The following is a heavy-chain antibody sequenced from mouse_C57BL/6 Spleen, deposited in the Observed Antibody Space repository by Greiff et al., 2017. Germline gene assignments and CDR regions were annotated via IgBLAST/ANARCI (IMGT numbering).Heavy chain of an antibody. CDR3: ARGDAYTGFDY. CDR1: GYAFTNYL. J-gene: IGHJ2*01. Sequence: QVQLQQSGAELVRPGTSVKVSCKASGYAFTNYLIEWVKQRPGQGLEWIGVINPGSGGTNYNEKFKGKATLTADKSSSTAYMQLSSLTSEDAAVYFCARGDAYTGFDYWGQGTTRTVSS. CDR2: INPGSGGT. V-gene: IGHV1-54*01.